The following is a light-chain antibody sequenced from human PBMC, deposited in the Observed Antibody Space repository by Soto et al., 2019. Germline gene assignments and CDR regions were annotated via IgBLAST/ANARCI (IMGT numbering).Light chain of an antibody. Sequence: EIVMTQSPATLSVSPGERATLSCSASQTVRDNLAWYQQKPGQAPRLLIYGASTRATGIPARFSGSGSGTEFTLTIDTLQSEDFAVYYCQQYNIWQLTFGGGIKVEIK. CDR2: GAS. CDR1: QTVRDN. J-gene: IGKJ4*01. V-gene: IGKV3D-15*01. CDR3: QQYNIWQLT.